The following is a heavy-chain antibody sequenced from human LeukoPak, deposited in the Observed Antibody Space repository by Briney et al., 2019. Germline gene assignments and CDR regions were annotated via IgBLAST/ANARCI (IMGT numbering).Heavy chain of an antibody. V-gene: IGHV3-74*01. D-gene: IGHD1-26*01. J-gene: IGHJ3*02. CDR3: ASLSGSLGSAFDI. CDR1: GLTFGNYW. Sequence: GGSLRLSCAASGLTFGNYWMHWARHAPGKGLVWVSLIYTDGSSTFYADSVKGRFTISRDNAKNTLYLQMNSLRVEDTAVYYCASLSGSLGSAFDIWGQGTVVTVSS. CDR2: IYTDGSST.